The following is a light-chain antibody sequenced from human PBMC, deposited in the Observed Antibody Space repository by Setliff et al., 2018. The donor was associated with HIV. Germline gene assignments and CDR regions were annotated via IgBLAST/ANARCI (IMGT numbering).Light chain of an antibody. CDR1: NIGSQS. V-gene: IGLV3-21*04. CDR3: QVWDSSSDHYG. Sequence: SYELTQPPSVSVTTGKTARITCGGNNIGSQSVHWYQQQPGQASVLGIYYDSDRPSGIPERFSGSNSGNTATLTISRVEAGDEADYYCQVWDSSSDHYGFGTGTKVTV. CDR2: YDS. J-gene: IGLJ1*01.